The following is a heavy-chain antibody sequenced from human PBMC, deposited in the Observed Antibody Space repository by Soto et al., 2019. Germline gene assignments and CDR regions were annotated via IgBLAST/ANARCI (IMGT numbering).Heavy chain of an antibody. Sequence: GGSLRLSCSASGFIFSNYAMSWARQAPGKGLEWVSTISGSGVRTYYADSVKGRSTISRDNSKNTLDLQMNNLRVEDTAIYYCAKDHAREQFVRGENWFDSWGQGTLVTVSS. CDR3: AKDHAREQFVRGENWFDS. D-gene: IGHD6-6*01. V-gene: IGHV3-23*01. CDR1: GFIFSNYA. CDR2: ISGSGVRT. J-gene: IGHJ5*01.